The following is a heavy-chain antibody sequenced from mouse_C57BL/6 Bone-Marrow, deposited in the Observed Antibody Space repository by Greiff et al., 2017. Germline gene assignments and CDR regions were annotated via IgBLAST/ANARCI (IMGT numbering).Heavy chain of an antibody. D-gene: IGHD2-1*01. CDR2: INYDGSST. J-gene: IGHJ4*01. CDR1: GFTFSDYY. Sequence: EVKLVESEGGLVQPGSSMKLSCPASGFTFSDYYMAWVRQVPEKGLEWVANINYDGSSTYYLDSLQSRFIISRDNAKNILYLQISSLKSEDTATYYCARVIYYGNLNYAMDYWGQGTSVTVSS. V-gene: IGHV5-16*01. CDR3: ARVIYYGNLNYAMDY.